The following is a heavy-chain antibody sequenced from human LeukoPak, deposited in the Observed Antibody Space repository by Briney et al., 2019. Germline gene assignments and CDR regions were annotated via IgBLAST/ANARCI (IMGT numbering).Heavy chain of an antibody. Sequence: SETLSLTCTVSGGSISSSSYYWGWIRQPPGKGLEWIGSIYYSGSTYYNPSLKSRVTISVDTSKNQFSLQLSSVTAADTAVYYCARSEYMDVWGKGTTVTVSS. J-gene: IGHJ6*03. V-gene: IGHV4-39*01. CDR3: ARSEYMDV. CDR2: IYYSGST. CDR1: GGSISSSSYY.